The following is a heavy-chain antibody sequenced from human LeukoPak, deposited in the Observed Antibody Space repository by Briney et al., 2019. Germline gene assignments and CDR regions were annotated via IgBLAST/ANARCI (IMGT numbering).Heavy chain of an antibody. CDR3: ARALAGTAELDV. Sequence: ASVKVSCKASGYTFTSYDIHWVRQATGQGLEWMGRMNPNNGNTGDAQKFQCRVTMTRDPSISTAYMELSSLRSEDTGVYFCARALAGTAELDVWGKGTTVTVSS. CDR1: GYTFTSYD. CDR2: MNPNNGNT. D-gene: IGHD1-1*01. V-gene: IGHV1-8*01. J-gene: IGHJ6*04.